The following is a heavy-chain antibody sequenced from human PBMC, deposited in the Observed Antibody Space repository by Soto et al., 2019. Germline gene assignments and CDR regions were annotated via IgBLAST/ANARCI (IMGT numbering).Heavy chain of an antibody. CDR2: ISYDGSNK. CDR1: GFTFSSYG. V-gene: IGHV3-30*18. CDR3: AKDWDIVVVNAIRYGMDV. D-gene: IGHD2-21*01. Sequence: QVQLVESGGGVVQPGRSLRLSCAASGFTFSSYGMHWVRQAPGKGLEWVADISYDGSNKYYADSVKGRFTISRDNSKNTLYMQMNSLRAEDRAVYYCAKDWDIVVVNAIRYGMDVWGQGTTVTVSS. J-gene: IGHJ6*02.